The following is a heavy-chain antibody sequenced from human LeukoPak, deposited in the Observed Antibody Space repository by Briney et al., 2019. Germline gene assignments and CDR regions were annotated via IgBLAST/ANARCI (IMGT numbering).Heavy chain of an antibody. D-gene: IGHD3-9*01. CDR3: ARGGDILTGYYDFDY. J-gene: IGHJ4*02. CDR2: IYYSGST. Sequence: PSETLSLTCTVSGGFISSYYWSWIRQPPGKGLEWIGYIYYSGSTNYNPSLKSRVTISVDTSKNQFSLKLSSVTAADTAVYYCARGGDILTGYYDFDYWGQGTLVTVSS. CDR1: GGFISSYY. V-gene: IGHV4-59*01.